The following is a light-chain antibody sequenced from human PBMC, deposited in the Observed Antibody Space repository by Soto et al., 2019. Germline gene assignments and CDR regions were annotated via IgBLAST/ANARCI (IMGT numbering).Light chain of an antibody. J-gene: IGKJ4*01. CDR3: QQRSNWPLT. CDR2: DAS. V-gene: IGKV3-11*01. CDR1: QSVSSY. Sequence: EIVLTQSPVTLSLSPGERATLSCRASQSVSSYLAWYQQKRGQAPRLLIYDASNRATGIPARFSGSGSGTYFTLTISSLEPEDFAVYYCQQRSNWPLTFGGGTKVEIK.